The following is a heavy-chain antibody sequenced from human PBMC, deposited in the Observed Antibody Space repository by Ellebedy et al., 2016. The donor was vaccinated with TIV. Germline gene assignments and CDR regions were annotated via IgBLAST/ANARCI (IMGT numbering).Heavy chain of an antibody. CDR2: ISYDGSNE. V-gene: IGHV3-30*18. Sequence: GGSLRLXXVASGFTFSNYDMHWVRQAPGKGLEWVAVISYDGSNEYYADSVKGRFTSSRDKSKNTLYLQMNSLRVEDTAVYYCAKVVLAYRLQWFGGYDSWGQGTLVSVSS. D-gene: IGHD3-10*01. CDR3: AKVVLAYRLQWFGGYDS. J-gene: IGHJ4*02. CDR1: GFTFSNYD.